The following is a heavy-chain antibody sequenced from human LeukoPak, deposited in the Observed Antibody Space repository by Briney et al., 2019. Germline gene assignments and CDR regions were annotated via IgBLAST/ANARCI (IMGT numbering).Heavy chain of an antibody. J-gene: IGHJ6*02. CDR1: GYTFTSNG. Sequence: ASVKVSCKASGYTFTSNGVSWVRQAPGQGLEWMGWINTYTGNTHYAQNFQGRVTMTTDTSTSTAYMELRSLRSDDTAVYYCARDKRIAAAGEYYYYGMDVWGQGTTVTVSS. D-gene: IGHD6-13*01. CDR2: INTYTGNT. CDR3: ARDKRIAAAGEYYYYGMDV. V-gene: IGHV1-18*01.